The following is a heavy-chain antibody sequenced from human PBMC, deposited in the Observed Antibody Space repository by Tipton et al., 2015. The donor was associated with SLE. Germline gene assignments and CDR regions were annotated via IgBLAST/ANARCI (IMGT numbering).Heavy chain of an antibody. J-gene: IGHJ4*02. CDR1: GGSMRSGGYY. D-gene: IGHD3-16*01. CDR2: IYYSGST. CDR3: ARTNSGEYYFDY. Sequence: TLSLTCTVSGGSMRSGGYYWSWIRQHPGKGLEWIGYIYYSGSTYYNPPLKSRITISVDTSKNQFSLELSSVTSADTAVYYCARTNSGEYYFDYWGQGTLVTVSS. V-gene: IGHV4-31*03.